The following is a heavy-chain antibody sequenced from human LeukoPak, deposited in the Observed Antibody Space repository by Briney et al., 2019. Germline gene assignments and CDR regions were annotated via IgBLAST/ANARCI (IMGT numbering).Heavy chain of an antibody. D-gene: IGHD1-26*01. CDR1: GYTFTGYY. Sequence: GASVKVPCKASGYTFTGYYMHWVRQAPGQGLEWMGRINPNSGGTNYAQKFQGRVTMTRDTSISTAYMELSRLRSDDTAVYYCARVRALGGSYHALDYWGQGTLVTVSS. CDR3: ARVRALGGSYHALDY. CDR2: INPNSGGT. J-gene: IGHJ4*02. V-gene: IGHV1-2*06.